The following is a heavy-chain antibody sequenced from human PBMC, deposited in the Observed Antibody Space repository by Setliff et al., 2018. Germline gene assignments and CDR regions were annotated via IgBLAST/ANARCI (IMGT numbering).Heavy chain of an antibody. Sequence: GGSLRLSCAASGFTFSSNEMSWVRQAPGKGLEWISYISSSGSTIYYADSVKGRFTISRDNPKNSLYLQMYSLRAEETAVYYCARDFYRSGSYSIDYWGQGTLVTVSS. J-gene: IGHJ4*02. V-gene: IGHV3-48*03. CDR3: ARDFYRSGSYSIDY. CDR1: GFTFSSNE. CDR2: ISSSGSTI. D-gene: IGHD3-10*01.